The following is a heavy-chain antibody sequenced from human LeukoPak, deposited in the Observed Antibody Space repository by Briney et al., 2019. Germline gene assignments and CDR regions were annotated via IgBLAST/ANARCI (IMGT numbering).Heavy chain of an antibody. J-gene: IGHJ5*02. D-gene: IGHD2-15*01. CDR3: AGGRASGFVVVVAATSPGWLDP. Sequence: SVKVSCKASVGTLSSYAISWVRQAPGHGLEWMRGIIPFFIAANYAQKFQGRVTITADESTSTAYMALSSLRSEDTAVYYCAGGRASGFVVVVAATSPGWLDPCGQRTLAAVSS. CDR2: IIPFFIAA. V-gene: IGHV1-69*13. CDR1: VGTLSSYA.